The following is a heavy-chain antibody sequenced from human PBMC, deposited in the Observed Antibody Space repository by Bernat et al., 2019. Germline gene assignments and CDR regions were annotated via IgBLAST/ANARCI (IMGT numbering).Heavy chain of an antibody. CDR3: AGGSRSGSYFRTNRGHFDY. D-gene: IGHD3-10*01. CDR2: INHSGST. V-gene: IGHV4-34*01. J-gene: IGHJ4*02. Sequence: QVQLQQWGAGLLKPSETLSLTCAVYGGSFSGYYWSWIRQPPGKGLEWIGEINHSGSTNYNPSLKSRVTISVETSKNQLSLKMSSVTAADTAVYYCAGGSRSGSYFRTNRGHFDYWGQGTLVTVSS. CDR1: GGSFSGYY.